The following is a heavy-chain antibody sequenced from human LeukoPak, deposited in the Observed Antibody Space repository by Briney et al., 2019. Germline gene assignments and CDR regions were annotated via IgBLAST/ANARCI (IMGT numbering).Heavy chain of an antibody. CDR2: SNIDGSTT. CDR3: AREQWLAQNYYYYMDV. CDR1: GFTLSNYW. Sequence: GGSLRLSCAASGFTLSNYWMHWVRQVPGKGLVWVSRSNIDGSTTINADSVKGRFTISRDNAKNTLSLQMNSLRAEDAAVYYCAREQWLAQNYYYYMDVWGKGTTVTVSS. D-gene: IGHD6-19*01. V-gene: IGHV3-74*01. J-gene: IGHJ6*03.